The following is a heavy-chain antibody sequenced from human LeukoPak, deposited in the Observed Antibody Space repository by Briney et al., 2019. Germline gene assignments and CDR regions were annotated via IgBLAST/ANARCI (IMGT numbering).Heavy chain of an antibody. J-gene: IGHJ4*02. CDR2: ISYDGSNK. CDR1: GFTCSSYA. V-gene: IGHV3-30-3*01. D-gene: IGHD3-9*01. Sequence: GESLRLSCAASGFTCSSYAMHWVRQAPGKGLEWVAVISYDGSNKYYADSVKGRFTISRDNSKNTLYLQMNSLRAEDTAVYYCARGRRYFDWLLPSYFDYWGQGTLVTVSS. CDR3: ARGRRYFDWLLPSYFDY.